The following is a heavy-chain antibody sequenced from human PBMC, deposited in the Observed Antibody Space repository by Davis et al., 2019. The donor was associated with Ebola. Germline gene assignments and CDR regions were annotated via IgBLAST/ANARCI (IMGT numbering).Heavy chain of an antibody. D-gene: IGHD3-10*01. J-gene: IGHJ3*02. CDR3: AKAVLWFGESLGSGAFDI. V-gene: IGHV3-9*01. CDR2: ISWNSGSI. CDR1: GFTFDDYA. Sequence: SLKISCAASGFTFDDYAMHWVRQAPGKGLEWVSGISWNSGSIGYADSVKGRFTISRDNAKNSLYLQMNSLRAEDTALYYCAKAVLWFGESLGSGAFDIWGQGTMVTVSS.